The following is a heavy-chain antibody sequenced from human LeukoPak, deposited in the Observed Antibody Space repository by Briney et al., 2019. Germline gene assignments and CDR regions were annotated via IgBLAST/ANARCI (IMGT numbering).Heavy chain of an antibody. Sequence: SETLSLTCTVSGGSISSGSYYWSWIRQPAGKGLEWIGRIYTSGSTNYNPSLKSRVTISVDTSKNQFSLKLSSVTAADTAVYYCARAGDMDTVMVGDAFDYWGQGTLVTVSP. V-gene: IGHV4-61*02. CDR3: ARAGDMDTVMVGDAFDY. CDR1: GGSISSGSYY. CDR2: IYTSGST. D-gene: IGHD5-18*01. J-gene: IGHJ4*02.